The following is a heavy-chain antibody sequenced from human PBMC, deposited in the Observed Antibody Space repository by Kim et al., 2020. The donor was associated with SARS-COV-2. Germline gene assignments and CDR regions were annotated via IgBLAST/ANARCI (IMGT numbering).Heavy chain of an antibody. CDR3: ARSLPSDIVDSFGI. D-gene: IGHD5-12*01. CDR2: ISSSSRYT. CDR1: GFTFSSYS. V-gene: IGHV3-21*01. Sequence: GGSLRLSCAVSGFTFSSYSMNWVRQAPGKGLEWVASISSSSRYTYYADSVKGRFTISRDNAKNSLYLQMNSLRAEDTAVYYCARSLPSDIVDSFGICGQGTMVTVSS. J-gene: IGHJ3*02.